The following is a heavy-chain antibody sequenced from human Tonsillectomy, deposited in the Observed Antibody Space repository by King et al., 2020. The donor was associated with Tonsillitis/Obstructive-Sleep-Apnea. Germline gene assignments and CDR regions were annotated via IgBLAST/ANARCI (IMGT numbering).Heavy chain of an antibody. CDR1: GGSISSSSYY. D-gene: IGHD5-12*01. Sequence: QLQESGPGLVKPSETLSLTCTVSGGSISSSSYYWGWIRQPPGKGLEWIGSIYYSGSTYYNPSLKSRVTISVDTSKNQFSLKLSSVTAADTAVYYCARHSKGGSCHDLPYYLDFWGQGTLVTVSS. CDR2: IYYSGST. CDR3: ARHSKGGSCHDLPYYLDF. V-gene: IGHV4-39*01. J-gene: IGHJ4*02.